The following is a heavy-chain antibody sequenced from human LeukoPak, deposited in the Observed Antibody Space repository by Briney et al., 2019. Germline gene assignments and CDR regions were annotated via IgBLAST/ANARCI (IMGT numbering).Heavy chain of an antibody. Sequence: GGSLRLSCVVSGFNLSDSYVTWIRQAAGKGLDWIAYVSRNAFDIQYADTVRGRSIISRDNAKNSVHLQIHTLRVDDTAVYYCASGRDFFDLWGQGTMVVVS. CDR2: VSRNAFDI. CDR3: ASGRDFFDL. V-gene: IGHV3-11*01. D-gene: IGHD2-21*01. CDR1: GFNLSDSY. J-gene: IGHJ3*01.